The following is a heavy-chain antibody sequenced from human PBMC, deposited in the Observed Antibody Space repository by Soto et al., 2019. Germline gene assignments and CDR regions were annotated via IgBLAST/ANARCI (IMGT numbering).Heavy chain of an antibody. D-gene: IGHD6-19*01. V-gene: IGHV3-7*01. Sequence: EVQVVESGGILVQPGGSLRLSCAASGFTISDYWMNWFRQAPGKGLEWVANIKPDGSEKYYVDSVKGRFTISRDTANNSVYLQMNSLRVEDTALYYCARNPWGVAGSDYWGQGTLVTVSS. CDR2: IKPDGSEK. J-gene: IGHJ4*02. CDR3: ARNPWGVAGSDY. CDR1: GFTISDYW.